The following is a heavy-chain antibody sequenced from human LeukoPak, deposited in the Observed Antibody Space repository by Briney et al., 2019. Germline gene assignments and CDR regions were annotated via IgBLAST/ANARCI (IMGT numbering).Heavy chain of an antibody. CDR2: IYTSGST. J-gene: IGHJ4*02. CDR3: ASSLLRYYDSSGSPAIDY. CDR1: GGSISSGSYY. Sequence: PSETLSLTCTVSGGSISSGSYYWSWIRQPAGKGLEWIGRIYTSGSTNYNPSLKSRVTISVDTSKNQFSLKLSSVTAADTAVYYCASSLLRYYDSSGSPAIDYWGQGTLVTVSS. V-gene: IGHV4-61*02. D-gene: IGHD3-22*01.